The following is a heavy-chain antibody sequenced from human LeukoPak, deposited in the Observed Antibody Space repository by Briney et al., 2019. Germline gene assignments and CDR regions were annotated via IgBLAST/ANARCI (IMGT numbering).Heavy chain of an antibody. CDR1: GYTFTSYG. Sequence: ASVKVSCKASGYTFTSYGISWVRQAPGQGLEWMGWISAYNGNTNYAQKLQGRVTMTTDTSTSTAYMELRSLRSDDTAVYYCAGDRGDYYDSSGYYRLGAFDYWGQGTLVTVSS. CDR2: ISAYNGNT. J-gene: IGHJ4*02. D-gene: IGHD3-22*01. V-gene: IGHV1-18*01. CDR3: AGDRGDYYDSSGYYRLGAFDY.